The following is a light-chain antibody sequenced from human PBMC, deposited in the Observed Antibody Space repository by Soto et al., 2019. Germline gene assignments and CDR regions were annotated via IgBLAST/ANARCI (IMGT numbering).Light chain of an antibody. J-gene: IGKJ1*01. Sequence: DIQMTQSPSALSPSVRDSVTLRYRMSQGISSYLAWYQQKPGKAPELLIYAASTLQSGVPSRFSGSGSGTDFTLTISSLQPEDFATYFCQQSYSTPPWTFGQGTKVDIK. V-gene: IGKV1-39*01. CDR3: QQSYSTPPWT. CDR2: AAS. CDR1: QGISSY.